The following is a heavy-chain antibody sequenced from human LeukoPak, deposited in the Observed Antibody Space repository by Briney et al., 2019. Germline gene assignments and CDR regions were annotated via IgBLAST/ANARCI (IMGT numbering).Heavy chain of an antibody. Sequence: PGGSLRLSCAASGFTFSRYVMGWVRQAPGKGLEWVSAISGSGTTTYYADAVKGRFTISRDNSRNTLYLQMHSLGAEDTAVYYCANTVVRGVASMDVWGQGTTVTVS. J-gene: IGHJ6*02. CDR2: ISGSGTTT. V-gene: IGHV3-23*01. D-gene: IGHD3-10*01. CDR3: ANTVVRGVASMDV. CDR1: GFTFSRYV.